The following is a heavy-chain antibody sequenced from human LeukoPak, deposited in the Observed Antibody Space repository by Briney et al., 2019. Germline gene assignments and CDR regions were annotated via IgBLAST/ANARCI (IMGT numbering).Heavy chain of an antibody. CDR1: GGSISSYY. Sequence: KASETLSLTCTVSGGSISSYYWSWIRQPPGKGLEWIGYIYYSGSTNYNPSLKSRVTISVDTSKNQFSLKLSPVTAADTAVYYCARGTNGSGIFDIWGQGTMVTVSS. D-gene: IGHD3-10*01. CDR3: ARGTNGSGIFDI. J-gene: IGHJ3*02. CDR2: IYYSGST. V-gene: IGHV4-59*01.